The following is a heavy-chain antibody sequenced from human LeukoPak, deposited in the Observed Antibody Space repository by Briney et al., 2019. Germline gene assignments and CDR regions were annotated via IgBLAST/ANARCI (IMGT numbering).Heavy chain of an antibody. V-gene: IGHV3-66*01. CDR1: EFSVGSNY. CDR2: IYSGGST. CDR3: ARELIRGYRDY. Sequence: PGGSLRLSCAASEFSVGSNYMTWVSQAPGKGLEWVSLIYSGGSTYYADSVKGRFTISRDNAKNSLYLQMNSLRAEDTAVYYCARELIRGYRDYWGQGTLVTVSS. D-gene: IGHD5-18*01. J-gene: IGHJ4*02.